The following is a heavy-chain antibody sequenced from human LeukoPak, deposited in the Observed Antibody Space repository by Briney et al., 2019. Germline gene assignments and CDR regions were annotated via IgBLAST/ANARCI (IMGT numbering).Heavy chain of an antibody. D-gene: IGHD5-24*01. CDR1: GYTFTSYA. J-gene: IGHJ4*02. V-gene: IGHV1-2*02. CDR3: ARDRYGDGFAHFDY. Sequence: AASVTVSCKASGYTFTSYAMHWVRQAPGQGLEWMGWITPSGGTNYPQKFQGRVAITRDTSITTAYMDLSRLTSDDTAVYYCARDRYGDGFAHFDYWGQGALVTVSS. CDR2: ITPSGGT.